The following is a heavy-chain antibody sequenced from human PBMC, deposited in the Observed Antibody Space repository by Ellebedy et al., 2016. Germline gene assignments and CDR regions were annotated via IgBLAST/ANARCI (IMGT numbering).Heavy chain of an antibody. V-gene: IGHV1-69*13. Sequence: ASVKVSCKASGGTFSSYAISWVRQAPGQGLEWMGGIIPIFGTANYAQKFQGRVTITADESTSTAYMELSSLRSEDTAVYYCARVNLRGSYSAADYWGQGTLVTVSS. J-gene: IGHJ4*02. CDR2: IIPIFGTA. D-gene: IGHD1-26*01. CDR3: ARVNLRGSYSAADY. CDR1: GGTFSSYA.